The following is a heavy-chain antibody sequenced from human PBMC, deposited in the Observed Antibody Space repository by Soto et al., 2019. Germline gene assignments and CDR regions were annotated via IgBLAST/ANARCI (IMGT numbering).Heavy chain of an antibody. CDR1: GFTFTSSA. D-gene: IGHD6-13*01. Sequence: ASVKVSCKASGFTFTSSAVQWVRQARGQRLEWIGWIVVGSGNTNYAQKFQERVTITRDMSTSTAYMELSSLRSEDTAVYYCAADREQLGLFDYWGQGPLVTVSS. CDR2: IVVGSGNT. J-gene: IGHJ4*02. V-gene: IGHV1-58*01. CDR3: AADREQLGLFDY.